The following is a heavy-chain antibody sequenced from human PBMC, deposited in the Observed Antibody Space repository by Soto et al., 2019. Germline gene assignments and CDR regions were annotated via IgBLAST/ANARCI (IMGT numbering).Heavy chain of an antibody. J-gene: IGHJ4*02. D-gene: IGHD3-3*01. CDR1: GFTFSSYW. V-gene: IGHV3-7*03. CDR3: ARDSNLRFWSGFEIFDY. Sequence: GGSLRLSCAASGFTFSSYWMSWVRQAPGKGLEWVANIKQDGSEKYDVDSVKGRCTISRDNAKNSLYLQMNSLRAEDTAVYYCARDSNLRFWSGFEIFDYWGQGTLVTVSS. CDR2: IKQDGSEK.